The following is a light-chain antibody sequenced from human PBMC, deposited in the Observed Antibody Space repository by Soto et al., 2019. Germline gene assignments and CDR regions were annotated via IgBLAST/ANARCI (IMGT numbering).Light chain of an antibody. J-gene: IGKJ1*01. CDR3: QQYGSSPRT. CDR1: QSVSSSY. CDR2: GAS. V-gene: IGKV3-20*01. Sequence: EIVLTQSPGTLSLSPGETASLSCRASQSVSSSYLAWYQQKPGQAPRLLIHGASSRATGIPDRFSGSGSGTDFTLTINRLEPEDFAVYFCQQYGSSPRTFGQGTKVEI.